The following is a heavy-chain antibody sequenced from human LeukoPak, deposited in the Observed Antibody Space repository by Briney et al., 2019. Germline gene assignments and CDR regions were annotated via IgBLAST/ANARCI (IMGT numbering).Heavy chain of an antibody. V-gene: IGHV3-30-3*01. CDR2: ISSDENTK. CDR3: AKDPVNWGQDSGTFDI. CDR1: GFTFSCCA. Sequence: PGGSLRLSCAASGFTFSCCAIHWVRQAPGRGLEWVAVISSDENTKFYADSVKGRFTVYRDSSKNTLYLQMNTLRVEDTAVYYCAKDPVNWGQDSGTFDIWGQGTMVTVSS. D-gene: IGHD3-16*01. J-gene: IGHJ3*02.